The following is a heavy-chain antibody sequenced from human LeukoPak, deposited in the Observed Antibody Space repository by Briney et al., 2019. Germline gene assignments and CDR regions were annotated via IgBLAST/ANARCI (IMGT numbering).Heavy chain of an antibody. CDR1: GGTFSSYA. J-gene: IGHJ4*02. V-gene: IGHV1-69*04. D-gene: IGHD2-2*02. CDR3: ARDLSYNYFDY. Sequence: ASVKVSCKASGGTFSSYANSWVRQAPGQGLEWMGRIIPIFGIANYAQKFQGRVTITADKSTSTAYMELSSLRSEDTAVYYCARDLSYNYFDYWGQGTLVTVSS. CDR2: IIPIFGIA.